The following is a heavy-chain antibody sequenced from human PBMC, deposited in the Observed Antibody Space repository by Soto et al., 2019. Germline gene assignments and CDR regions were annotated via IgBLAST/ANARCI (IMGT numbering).Heavy chain of an antibody. CDR3: ARDRGYGDYGRGVWFDP. CDR1: GGSISSGGYY. J-gene: IGHJ5*02. CDR2: IYYSGST. D-gene: IGHD4-17*01. Sequence: SETLSLTCTVSGGSISSGGYYWSWIRQHPGKGLEWIGYIYYSGSTYYNPSLKSRVTISVDTSKNQFTLKLSSVTAADTAVYYCARDRGYGDYGRGVWFDPWGQGTLVTVSS. V-gene: IGHV4-31*03.